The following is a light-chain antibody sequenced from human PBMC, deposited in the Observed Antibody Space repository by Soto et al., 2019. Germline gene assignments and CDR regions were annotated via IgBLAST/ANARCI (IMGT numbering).Light chain of an antibody. CDR2: GAS. Sequence: EVVLTQSPATLSLSPGDIATLSCRASQSVSSSYLAWYQQKPGQAPRILIYGASSRATGIPDRFSGSWSGTDFTLTISRLEPEDVAVYYCQQYGSSPLTFGGGTKVDI. V-gene: IGKV3-20*01. J-gene: IGKJ4*01. CDR3: QQYGSSPLT. CDR1: QSVSSSY.